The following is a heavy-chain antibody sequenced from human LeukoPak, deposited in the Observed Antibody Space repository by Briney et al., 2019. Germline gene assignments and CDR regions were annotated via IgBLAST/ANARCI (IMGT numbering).Heavy chain of an antibody. J-gene: IGHJ4*02. V-gene: IGHV3-33*08. D-gene: IGHD3-22*01. CDR2: IWYDGSNK. Sequence: GGSLRLSCAASGFTFSSYSMNWVRQAPGKGLEWVAVIWYDGSNKYYADSVKGRFTISRDNSKNTLYLQMNSLRAEDTAVYYCARPSEYYYDSSGYHDWGQGTLVTVSS. CDR1: GFTFSSYS. CDR3: ARPSEYYYDSSGYHD.